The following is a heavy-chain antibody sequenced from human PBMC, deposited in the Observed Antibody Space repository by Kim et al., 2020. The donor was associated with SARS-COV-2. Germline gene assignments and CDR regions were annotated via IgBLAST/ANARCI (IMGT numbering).Heavy chain of an antibody. Sequence: KFQGRVTRTRDTATSTVYMELSSLRAEDTAVYYCASAREDYYGSGSPFDYWGQGTLVTVSS. CDR3: ASAREDYYGSGSPFDY. D-gene: IGHD3-10*01. V-gene: IGHV1-46*01. J-gene: IGHJ4*02.